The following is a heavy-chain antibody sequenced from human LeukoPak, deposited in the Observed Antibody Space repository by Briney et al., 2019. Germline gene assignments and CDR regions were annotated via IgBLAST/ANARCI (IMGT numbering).Heavy chain of an antibody. D-gene: IGHD4-17*01. CDR1: GGTFTSYA. CDR2: IIPIFGTG. Sequence: SVKVSCKASGGTFTSYAISWVRQAPGQGVEWMGGIIPIFGTGNYAQKFQGRGTITADESTITAYMDLSSLRSEDTAVYYCASHSPPDENMGYGDAGYWGQGTLVTVSS. J-gene: IGHJ4*02. V-gene: IGHV1-69*01. CDR3: ASHSPPDENMGYGDAGY.